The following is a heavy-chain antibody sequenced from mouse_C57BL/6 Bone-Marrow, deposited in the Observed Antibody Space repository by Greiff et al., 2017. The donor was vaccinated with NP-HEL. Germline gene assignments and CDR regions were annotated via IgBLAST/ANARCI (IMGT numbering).Heavy chain of an antibody. Sequence: VQLQQSGAELARPGASVKLSCKASGYTFTSYGISWVKQRTGQGLEWIGEIYPRSGNTYYNEKFKGKATLTADKSSSTAYMELRSLTSEDSAVYFCARGLLYLPWFAYWGKGTLVTVSA. D-gene: IGHD2-12*01. CDR3: ARGLLYLPWFAY. CDR2: IYPRSGNT. CDR1: GYTFTSYG. V-gene: IGHV1-81*01. J-gene: IGHJ3*01.